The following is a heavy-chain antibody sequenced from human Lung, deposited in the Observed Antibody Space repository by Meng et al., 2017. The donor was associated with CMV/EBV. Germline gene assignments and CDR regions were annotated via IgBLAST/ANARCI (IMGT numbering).Heavy chain of an antibody. J-gene: IGHJ3*02. CDR1: GDSITNSGYY. Sequence: SETLSLTCTASGDSITNSGYYWGSLRQAPGKGLEWIGSFYFGGTTFDKPSLKSRVDMSVDTSNNQLSLKLTSVTAADTAVYCCARVVGVLATPRYAFDIWGQGTEVTVSS. D-gene: IGHD4/OR15-4a*01. CDR2: FYFGGTT. V-gene: IGHV4-39*07. CDR3: ARVVGVLATPRYAFDI.